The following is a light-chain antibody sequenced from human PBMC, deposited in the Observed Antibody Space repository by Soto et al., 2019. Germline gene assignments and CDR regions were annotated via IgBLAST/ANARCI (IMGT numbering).Light chain of an antibody. Sequence: QSVLTQPPSVSGAPGQKVTISCSGSSSNIGNNYVYWYQQLPGTAPKLLIYDNNKRPSGIPDRFSGSKSGTSATLGITGLQTEDEADYYCGTWDSSLSAVVFGGGTKLTVL. V-gene: IGLV1-51*01. CDR1: SSNIGNNY. CDR2: DNN. CDR3: GTWDSSLSAVV. J-gene: IGLJ2*01.